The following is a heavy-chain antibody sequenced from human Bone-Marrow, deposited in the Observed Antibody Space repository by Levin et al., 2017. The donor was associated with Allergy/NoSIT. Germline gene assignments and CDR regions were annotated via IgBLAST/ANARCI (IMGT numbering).Heavy chain of an antibody. CDR3: ARGTIKYDF. Sequence: AASVKVSCKASGYTFRNYGVTWVRQAPGQGLEWLGLINPYNDKTDYAKKFQGRLTMTTDTATNTAYMELRSLRPDDMAVYFCARGTIKYDFWGQGSLVIVSS. CDR2: INPYNDKT. D-gene: IGHD3/OR15-3a*01. J-gene: IGHJ4*02. CDR1: GYTFRNYG. V-gene: IGHV1-18*03.